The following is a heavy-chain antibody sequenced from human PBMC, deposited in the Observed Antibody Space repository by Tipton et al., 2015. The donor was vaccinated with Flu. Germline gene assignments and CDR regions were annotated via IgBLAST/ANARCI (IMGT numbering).Heavy chain of an antibody. Sequence: TLSLTCAVYGGSFSGYYWSWIRQPPGKGLEWIGEINHSGSTNYNPFLKSRVTISVDTSKNQFSLKLSSVTAADTAVYYCARDSSGYSIFFDYWGQGTLVTVSS. D-gene: IGHD3-22*01. CDR3: ARDSSGYSIFFDY. CDR1: GGSFSGYY. J-gene: IGHJ4*02. V-gene: IGHV4-34*01. CDR2: INHSGST.